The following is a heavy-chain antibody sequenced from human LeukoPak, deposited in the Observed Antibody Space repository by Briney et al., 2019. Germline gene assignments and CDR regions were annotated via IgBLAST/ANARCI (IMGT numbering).Heavy chain of an antibody. D-gene: IGHD3-10*01. CDR3: ARDLYTMVRDVGRSLGY. Sequence: SETLSLTCTVSGGSISSYYWSWIRQPPGKGLEWIGYIYYSGSTNYNPSLKSRVTISVDTSKNQFSLKLSSVTAADTAVYYCARDLYTMVRDVGRSLGYWGQGTLVTVSS. J-gene: IGHJ4*02. V-gene: IGHV4-59*01. CDR2: IYYSGST. CDR1: GGSISSYY.